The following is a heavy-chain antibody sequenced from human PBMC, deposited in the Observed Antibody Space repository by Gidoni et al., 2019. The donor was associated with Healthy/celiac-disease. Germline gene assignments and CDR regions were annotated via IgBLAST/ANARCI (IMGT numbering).Heavy chain of an antibody. Sequence: QVQLVQSGAEVKKPGASVKVSCKVSGYTLTELSMHWVRQAPGKGLEWMGGFDPEDGETIYAQKFQGRVTMTEDTSTDTAYMELSSLRSEDTAVYYCATQSPQSMVRGVIAEGPPDYWGQGTLVTVSS. V-gene: IGHV1-24*01. CDR1: GYTLTELS. J-gene: IGHJ4*02. D-gene: IGHD3-10*01. CDR2: FDPEDGET. CDR3: ATQSPQSMVRGVIAEGPPDY.